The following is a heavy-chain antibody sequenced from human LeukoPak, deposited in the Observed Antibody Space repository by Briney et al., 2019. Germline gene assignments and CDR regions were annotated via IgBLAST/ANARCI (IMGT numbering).Heavy chain of an antibody. CDR2: IIPIFGTA. D-gene: IGHD3-10*01. V-gene: IGHV1-69*13. CDR3: ARGPTRGHGAFD. J-gene: IGHJ4*02. CDR1: GYTFTSYG. Sequence: ASVKVSCKASGYTFTSYGISWVRQAPGQGLEWMGGIIPIFGTANYAQKFQGRVTITADESTSTAYMELSSLRSEDTAVYYCARGPTRGHGAFDWGQGTLVTVSS.